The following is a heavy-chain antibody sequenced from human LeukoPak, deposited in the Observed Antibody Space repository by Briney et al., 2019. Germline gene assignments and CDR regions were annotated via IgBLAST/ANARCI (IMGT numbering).Heavy chain of an antibody. J-gene: IGHJ4*02. V-gene: IGHV3-7*02. D-gene: IGHD2/OR15-2a*01. Sequence: PGGSLRLSCAASGFTFSSYWMNWVRQAPGKGLEWVANIKPDGSDQYYVDSVKGRFTILRDNAKNSLYLQMNSLRAEDTAVYYCAAFYDSETTTYSGFEFWGQGTLVTVSS. CDR3: AAFYDSETTTYSGFEF. CDR1: GFTFSSYW. CDR2: IKPDGSDQ.